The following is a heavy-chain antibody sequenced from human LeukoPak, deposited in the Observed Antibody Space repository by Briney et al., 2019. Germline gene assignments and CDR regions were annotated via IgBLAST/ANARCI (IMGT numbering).Heavy chain of an antibody. Sequence: SETLSLTCTVSGGSINNYYWSWIRQPAGKGLEWIGRIYTSGSTNYNPSLKSRVTMSLDTSKNQFSLKLSSVTAAGTAVYYCARHWIWNENWFDPWGQGTLVTVSS. CDR3: ARHWIWNENWFDP. CDR1: GGSINNYY. D-gene: IGHD1-1*01. J-gene: IGHJ5*02. CDR2: IYTSGST. V-gene: IGHV4-4*07.